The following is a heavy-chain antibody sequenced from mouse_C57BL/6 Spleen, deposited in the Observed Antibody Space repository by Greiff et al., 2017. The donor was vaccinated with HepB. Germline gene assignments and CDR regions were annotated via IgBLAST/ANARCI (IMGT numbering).Heavy chain of an antibody. Sequence: QVQLKESGAELVKPGASVKISCKASGYAFSSYWMNWVKQRPGKGLEWIGQIYPGDGDTNYNGKFKGKATLTADKSSSTAYMQLSSLTSEDSAVYFCASPGSRDAMDYWGQGTSVTVSS. CDR3: ASPGSRDAMDY. CDR1: GYAFSSYW. V-gene: IGHV1-80*01. D-gene: IGHD1-1*01. CDR2: IYPGDGDT. J-gene: IGHJ4*01.